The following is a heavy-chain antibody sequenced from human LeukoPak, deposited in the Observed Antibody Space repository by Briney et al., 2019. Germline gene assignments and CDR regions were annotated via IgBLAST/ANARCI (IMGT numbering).Heavy chain of an antibody. J-gene: IGHJ4*02. CDR2: THYRSKWYN. CDR1: GDSVSSNSAA. V-gene: IGHV6-1*01. Sequence: SQTLSLTYAISGDSVSSNSAAWNWIRQSPSRGLEWLGRTHYRSKWYNDYAVSVKSRITINPDTSKNQFSLQLNSVTPEDTAVYYCARAYYYGSGNYVAFDYWGQGTLVTVSS. D-gene: IGHD3-10*01. CDR3: ARAYYYGSGNYVAFDY.